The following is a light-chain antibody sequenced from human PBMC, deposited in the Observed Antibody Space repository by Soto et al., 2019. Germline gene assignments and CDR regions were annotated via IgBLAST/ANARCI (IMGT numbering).Light chain of an antibody. CDR1: SGHSSYA. Sequence: QPVLTQSPSASASLGPSVKLTCTLSSGHSSYAIAWHQQQPEKGPRYLMKLNSDGSHSKGDGIPDRFSGSSSGAERYLTISSLQSEDEADYYCQTWGTGIYWVFGGGTKLTVL. J-gene: IGLJ3*02. V-gene: IGLV4-69*01. CDR2: LNSDGSH. CDR3: QTWGTGIYWV.